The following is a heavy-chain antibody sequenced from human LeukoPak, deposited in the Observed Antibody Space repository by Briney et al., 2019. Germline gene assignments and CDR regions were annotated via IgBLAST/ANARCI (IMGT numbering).Heavy chain of an antibody. D-gene: IGHD3-22*01. CDR2: ISISSNYI. CDR3: AKDMGYYYDSSGYYYDS. J-gene: IGHJ5*01. Sequence: GGSLRLSCAASGFTFSRYSMNWVRQAPGKGLEWVSSISISSNYIYYADSVKGRFTISRDNSKNTLYLQMNSLRAEDTAVYYCAKDMGYYYDSSGYYYDSWGQGTLVTVSS. CDR1: GFTFSRYS. V-gene: IGHV3-21*01.